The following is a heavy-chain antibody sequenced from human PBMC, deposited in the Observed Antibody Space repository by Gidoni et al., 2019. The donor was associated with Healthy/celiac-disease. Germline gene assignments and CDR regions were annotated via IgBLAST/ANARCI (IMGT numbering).Heavy chain of an antibody. J-gene: IGHJ6*02. V-gene: IGHV3-23*01. CDR3: AKDVPSGSYGRNYYYGMDV. D-gene: IGHD1-26*01. Sequence: EVQLLESGGGLVQPGGSLRLSCAASGFPFISYAMSWVRQAPGKGLEWVSAISGSGGSTYYADSVKGRFTISRDNSKNTLYLQMNSLRAEDTAVYYCAKDVPSGSYGRNYYYGMDVWGQGTTVTVSS. CDR1: GFPFISYA. CDR2: ISGSGGST.